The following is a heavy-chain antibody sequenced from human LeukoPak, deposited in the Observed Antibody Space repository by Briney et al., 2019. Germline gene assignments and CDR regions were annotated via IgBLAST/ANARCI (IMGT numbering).Heavy chain of an antibody. CDR2: VYYSGSN. V-gene: IGHV4-39*07. D-gene: IGHD6-6*01. J-gene: IGHJ5*02. CDR3: ARDLTVGPEYWFDP. Sequence: PSETLSLTCTVSGGSISSSNYHWAWIRQSPEKGLEWIGSVYYSGSNYYNPSLKSRATISLDTSKSQFSLKLSSVTAADTAVYYCARDLTVGPEYWFDPWGQGTLVTVSS. CDR1: GGSISSSNYH.